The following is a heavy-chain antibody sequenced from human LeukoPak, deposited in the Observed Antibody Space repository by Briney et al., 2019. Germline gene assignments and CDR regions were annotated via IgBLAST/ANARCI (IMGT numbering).Heavy chain of an antibody. CDR2: MNPNSGNT. Sequence: GASVKVSCKASGYTFTSYDINWVRQATGQGLEWMGWMNPNSGNTGYAQKFQGRVTMTRNTSISTAYMELSSLGSEDTAVYYCARAGESYYDFWSGYYTSYYYYMDVWGKGTTVTVSS. V-gene: IGHV1-8*01. D-gene: IGHD3-3*01. J-gene: IGHJ6*03. CDR3: ARAGESYYDFWSGYYTSYYYYMDV. CDR1: GYTFTSYD.